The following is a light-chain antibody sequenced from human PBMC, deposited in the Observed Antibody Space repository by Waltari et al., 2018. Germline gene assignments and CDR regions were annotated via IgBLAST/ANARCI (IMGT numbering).Light chain of an antibody. Sequence: QSVLTQPPSVSGAPGQRVTISCTGSSSNIGAGYDVHWYQQLPGTAPKLLICGNSNRPSGVPDRVSGSKSCTSASRAITGLQAEDEADYYCQSYDSSLSGSVFGGGTKLTVL. CDR3: QSYDSSLSGSV. J-gene: IGLJ3*02. CDR2: GNS. V-gene: IGLV1-40*01. CDR1: SSNIGAGYD.